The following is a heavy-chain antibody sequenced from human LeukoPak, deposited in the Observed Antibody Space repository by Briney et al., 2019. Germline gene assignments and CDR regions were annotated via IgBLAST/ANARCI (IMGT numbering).Heavy chain of an antibody. J-gene: IGHJ4*02. CDR1: GYTFTGYD. CDR3: VRDVGSNNCEN. V-gene: IGHV1-2*06. Sequence: ASVKVSCKASGYTFTGYDIHWVRQAPGQGLEWMGRINPNSGGTKYAQKFQGRVTMTRDTSITTAYMELSRLRSDDTAVYYCVRDVGSNNCENWGQGTLVTVSS. D-gene: IGHD2-2*01. CDR2: INPNSGGT.